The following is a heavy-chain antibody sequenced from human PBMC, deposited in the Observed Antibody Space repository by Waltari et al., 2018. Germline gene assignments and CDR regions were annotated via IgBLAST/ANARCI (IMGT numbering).Heavy chain of an antibody. V-gene: IGHV3-23*01. CDR1: GFTFSSYA. CDR3: ARAEAVAGAGYFDL. D-gene: IGHD6-19*01. CDR2: ISGSGGST. J-gene: IGHJ2*01. Sequence: EVQLLESGGGLVQPGGSLRLSCAASGFTFSSYAMSWVRQAPGKGLEWVSAISGSGGSTYYADSVKGRFTISRDNSKNTLYLQMNSLRSEDTAVYYCARAEAVAGAGYFDLWGRGTLVTVSS.